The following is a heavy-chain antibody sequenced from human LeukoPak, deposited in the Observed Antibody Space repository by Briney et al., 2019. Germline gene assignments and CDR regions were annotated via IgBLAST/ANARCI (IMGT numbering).Heavy chain of an antibody. V-gene: IGHV3-33*08. D-gene: IGHD4-17*01. J-gene: IGHJ4*02. CDR1: GFTFSTYD. Sequence: PGGSLRLSCAASGFTFSTYDMHWVRQAPGKGLEWVAVTWYDGSNKYYADAVKGRFTISRDNSKNTLYLQMNSLRAEDTAVYFCARDHGDYSGKDYWGQGTLVTVSS. CDR2: TWYDGSNK. CDR3: ARDHGDYSGKDY.